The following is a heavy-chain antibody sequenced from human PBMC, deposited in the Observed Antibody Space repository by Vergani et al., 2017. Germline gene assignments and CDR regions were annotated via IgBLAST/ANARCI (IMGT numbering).Heavy chain of an antibody. CDR3: ARIAVAGYYYYYYYMDV. Sequence: QVQLQESGPGLVKPPGTLSLTCAVSGDSISSNNCWTWVRQPPGKGLEWIGEICHTEDTKYSPSLKSRVTVSVDTSKNQFSLKLSSVTAADTAVYYCARIAVAGYYYYYYYMDVWGKGTTVTVSS. D-gene: IGHD6-19*01. J-gene: IGHJ6*03. CDR2: ICHTEDT. CDR1: GDSISSNNC. V-gene: IGHV4-4*03.